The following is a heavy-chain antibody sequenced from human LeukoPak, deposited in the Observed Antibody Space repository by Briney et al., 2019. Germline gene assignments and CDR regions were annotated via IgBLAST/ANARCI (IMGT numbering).Heavy chain of an antibody. J-gene: IGHJ4*02. D-gene: IGHD3-9*01. CDR2: ISAYNGNT. CDR1: GYTFTSYG. V-gene: IGHV1-18*01. Sequence: ASVKVSCKASGYTFTSYGISWVRQAPGQGLEWMGWISAYNGNTNYAQKLQGRVTMATDTSTSTAYMELRSLRSDDTAVYYCARVGYDILTGYSDYWGQGTLVTVSS. CDR3: ARVGYDILTGYSDY.